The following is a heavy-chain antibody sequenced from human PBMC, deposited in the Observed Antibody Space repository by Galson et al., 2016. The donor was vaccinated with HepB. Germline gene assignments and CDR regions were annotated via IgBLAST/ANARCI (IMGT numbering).Heavy chain of an antibody. Sequence: SLRLSCAASGFTFSEYAMSWVRQAPGKGLECVSLISARGSRTYFARSVKGRFTISRDNSKNTLYLQMNSLRADDTAVYYCAKSLYGGNFWGQGTLVTVSS. CDR3: AKSLYGGNF. J-gene: IGHJ4*02. CDR1: GFTFSEYA. CDR2: ISARGSRT. V-gene: IGHV3-23*01. D-gene: IGHD4-23*01.